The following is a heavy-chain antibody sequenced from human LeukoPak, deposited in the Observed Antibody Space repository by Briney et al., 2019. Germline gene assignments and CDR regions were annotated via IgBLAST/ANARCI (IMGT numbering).Heavy chain of an antibody. D-gene: IGHD2-2*02. Sequence: GGSLRLSCAASGFTFSSYAMHWVRQAPGKGLEWVAVISYDGSNKYYADSVKGRFTISRDNSKNTLYLQMNSLRAEDTAVYYCARVRASYRYCSSTSCYKDFQHWGQGTLVTVSS. J-gene: IGHJ1*01. CDR3: ARVRASYRYCSSTSCYKDFQH. V-gene: IGHV3-30-3*01. CDR1: GFTFSSYA. CDR2: ISYDGSNK.